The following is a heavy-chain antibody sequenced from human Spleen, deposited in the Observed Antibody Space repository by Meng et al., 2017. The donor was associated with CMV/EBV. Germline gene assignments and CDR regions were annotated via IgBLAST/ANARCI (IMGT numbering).Heavy chain of an antibody. D-gene: IGHD6-13*01. CDR2: ISWNSAIT. Sequence: SLKISCAASGFIFDDFAMHWVRQAPGKGLEWISCISWNSAITGYADSVKGRFTISRDNAKNSLYLQMNSLRAEDTAVYYCAKARNSAAAAGPRHYYYGMDVWGQGTTVTVSS. J-gene: IGHJ6*02. CDR3: AKARNSAAAAGPRHYYYGMDV. CDR1: GFIFDDFA. V-gene: IGHV3-9*01.